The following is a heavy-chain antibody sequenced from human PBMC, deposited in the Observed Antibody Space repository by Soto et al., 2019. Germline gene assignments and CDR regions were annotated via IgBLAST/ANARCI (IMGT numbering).Heavy chain of an antibody. CDR2: IIPIFGTA. J-gene: IGHJ4*02. CDR1: GGTFSSYA. Sequence: GASVKVSCKASGGTFSSYAISWVRQAPGQGLEWMGGIIPIFGTANYAQKFQGRVTITADKSTSTAYMELSSLRSEDTAVYYCASSYGSGSYYKDYWGQGTLVTVSS. D-gene: IGHD3-10*01. V-gene: IGHV1-69*06. CDR3: ASSYGSGSYYKDY.